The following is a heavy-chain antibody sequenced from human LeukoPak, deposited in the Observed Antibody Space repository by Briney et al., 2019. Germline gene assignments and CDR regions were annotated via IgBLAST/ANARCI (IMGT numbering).Heavy chain of an antibody. Sequence: SETLSLTCAVYGGSFSGYYWSWIRQPPGKGLEWIGEINHSGSTNHNPSLKSRVTISVDTSKNQFSLKLSSVTAADTAVYYCARRPSLIDYDSSGYLYYFDYWGQGTLVTVSS. D-gene: IGHD3-22*01. CDR1: GGSFSGYY. CDR2: INHSGST. CDR3: ARRPSLIDYDSSGYLYYFDY. V-gene: IGHV4-34*01. J-gene: IGHJ4*02.